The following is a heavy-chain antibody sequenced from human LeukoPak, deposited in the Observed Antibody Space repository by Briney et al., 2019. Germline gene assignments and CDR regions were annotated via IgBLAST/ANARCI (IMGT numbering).Heavy chain of an antibody. J-gene: IGHJ4*02. V-gene: IGHV4-59*08. Sequence: SETLSLTCAVSGGSINSYYWSWIRQPPGKGLEWIWYINYSGSTNYNPSLKSRVTMSVDTSKNQFSLRLSYGTAADTAVYYCARHYHSTWYVYYFDYWGQGTLVTVSS. CDR1: GGSINSYY. CDR3: ARHYHSTWYVYYFDY. D-gene: IGHD6-13*01. CDR2: INYSGST.